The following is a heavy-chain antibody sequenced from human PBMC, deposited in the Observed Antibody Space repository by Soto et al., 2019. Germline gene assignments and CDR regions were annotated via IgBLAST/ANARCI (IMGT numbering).Heavy chain of an antibody. D-gene: IGHD1-7*01. CDR3: ERGYGYNWNYGRYGMDV. CDR1: VFSFIGYY. Sequence: SGTXSLTCSVDVFSFIGYYFSWIRHPPGKGLECIGEINHSGSTKYNPSLKSRVTISVDTSKNQFSLKLSSVTAADTAVYYCERGYGYNWNYGRYGMDVWGQGTTVTVYS. V-gene: IGHV4-34*01. CDR2: INHSGST. J-gene: IGHJ6*01.